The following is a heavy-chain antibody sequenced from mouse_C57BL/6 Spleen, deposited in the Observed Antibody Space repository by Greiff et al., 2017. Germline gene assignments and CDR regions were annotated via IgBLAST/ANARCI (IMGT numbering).Heavy chain of an antibody. J-gene: IGHJ2*01. Sequence: QVQLQQSGAELVRPGASVTLSCKASGYTFTDYEMHWVKQTPVHGLEWIGAIDPETGGTAYNQKFKGKAILTADKSSSTAYMALRSLPAGDSGVYYGRRRDYWGQGTTLTVSS. V-gene: IGHV1-15*01. CDR1: GYTFTDYE. CDR2: IDPETGGT. CDR3: RRRDY.